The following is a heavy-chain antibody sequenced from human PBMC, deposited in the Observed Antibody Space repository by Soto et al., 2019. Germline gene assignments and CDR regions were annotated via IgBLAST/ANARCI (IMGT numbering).Heavy chain of an antibody. V-gene: IGHV4-59*01. CDR2: IYYSGST. D-gene: IGHD3-3*01. J-gene: IGHJ6*03. Sequence: SETLSLTCTVSGGSISSYYWSWIRQPPGKGLEWIGYIYYSGSTNYNPSLKSRVTISVDTSKNQFSLKLSSVTAADTAVYYCARGLHYDFWSGTYMDVWGKGTTVTV. CDR3: ARGLHYDFWSGTYMDV. CDR1: GGSISSYY.